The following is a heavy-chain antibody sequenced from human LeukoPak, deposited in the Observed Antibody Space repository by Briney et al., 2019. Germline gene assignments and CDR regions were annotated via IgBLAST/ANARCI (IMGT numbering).Heavy chain of an antibody. CDR1: GFTFRSYN. J-gene: IGHJ4*02. CDR2: ITGGSTTI. D-gene: IGHD6-6*01. Sequence: GGSLRLSCAASGFTFRSYNMNWVRQAPGKGLGWVSYITGGSTTIYYADSVKGRFTISRDNAKNSLYLQMNSLRAEDTAVYYCALFGMGIAARYFDYWGQGTLVTVSS. V-gene: IGHV3-48*01. CDR3: ALFGMGIAARYFDY.